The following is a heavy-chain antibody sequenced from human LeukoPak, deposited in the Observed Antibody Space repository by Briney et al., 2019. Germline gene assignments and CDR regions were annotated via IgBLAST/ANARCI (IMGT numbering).Heavy chain of an antibody. V-gene: IGHV3-20*04. D-gene: IGHD3-22*01. CDR2: INWDGGST. CDR1: GFTFDDYA. J-gene: IGHJ4*02. Sequence: GGSLRLSCAASGFTFDDYAMNWVRQAPGKGLEWVSGINWDGGSTGYGDSVKGRFTISRDNAKNSLYLQMNSLRAEDTALYYYARGEGYSYDSSGYYRVWGQGILVTVSS. CDR3: ARGEGYSYDSSGYYRV.